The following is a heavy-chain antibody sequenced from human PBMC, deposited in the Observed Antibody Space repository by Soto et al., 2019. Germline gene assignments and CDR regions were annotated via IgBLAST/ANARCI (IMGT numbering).Heavy chain of an antibody. D-gene: IGHD6-19*01. V-gene: IGHV4-61*01. CDR1: GGSVSSGSYY. Sequence: SETLSLTCTVSGGSVSSGSYYWSWIRQPPGKGLEWIGYIYYSGSTNYNPSLKSRVTISVDTSKNQFSLKLSSVTAADTDVYYCARIKRSSGWYDAFDILGQGTMVTV. CDR3: ARIKRSSGWYDAFDI. J-gene: IGHJ3*02. CDR2: IYYSGST.